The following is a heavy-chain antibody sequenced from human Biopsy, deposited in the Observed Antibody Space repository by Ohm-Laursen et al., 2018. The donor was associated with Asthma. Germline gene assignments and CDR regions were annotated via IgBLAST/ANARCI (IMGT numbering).Heavy chain of an antibody. CDR3: ARVASYGDLYFGIDV. CDR1: RGSIRSYDHH. J-gene: IGHJ6*02. CDR2: GFYSGTT. D-gene: IGHD4-17*01. V-gene: IGHV4-30-4*01. Sequence: PSETLSLTCTVSRGSIRSYDHHWAWIRQPPGKGLEWIGFGFYSGTTHYSPSLVRRVSISVDTSMNQFSMTLRSVTAADTAVYFCARVASYGDLYFGIDVWGPGTTVSVS.